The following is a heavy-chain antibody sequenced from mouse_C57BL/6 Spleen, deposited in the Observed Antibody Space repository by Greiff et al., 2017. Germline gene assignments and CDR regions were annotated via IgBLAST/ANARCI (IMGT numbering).Heavy chain of an antibody. CDR1: GYTFTSYW. CDR2: IDPNSGGT. V-gene: IGHV1-72*01. CDR3: ARGHDYDKGYAMDY. D-gene: IGHD2-4*01. Sequence: VQLQQPGAELVKPGASVQLSCKASGYTFTSYWMHWVKQRPGRGLEWIGRIDPNSGGTKYNEKFKSKATLTVDKPASTAYMQLSSLTSEDSAVYYCARGHDYDKGYAMDYWGQGTSVTVSS. J-gene: IGHJ4*01.